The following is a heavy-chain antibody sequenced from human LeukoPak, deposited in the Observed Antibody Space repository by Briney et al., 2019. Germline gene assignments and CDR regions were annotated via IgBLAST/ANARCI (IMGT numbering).Heavy chain of an antibody. CDR3: ATYCGGDCGEGY. Sequence: SETLSLTCTVSGGSISSSSYYWGWIRQPTGKGLEWIGSIYYSGSTYYNPSLKSRVTISVDTSKNQFSLKLSSVTAADTAVYYCATYCGGDCGEGYWGQGTLVTVSS. V-gene: IGHV4-39*07. CDR1: GGSISSSSYY. J-gene: IGHJ4*02. CDR2: IYYSGST. D-gene: IGHD2-21*02.